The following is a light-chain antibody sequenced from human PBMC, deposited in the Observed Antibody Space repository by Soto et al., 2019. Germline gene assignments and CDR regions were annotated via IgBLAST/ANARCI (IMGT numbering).Light chain of an antibody. CDR2: AAS. CDR3: QRYYSYLIT. J-gene: IGKJ5*01. V-gene: IGKV1-8*01. CDR1: QGISSY. Sequence: AILMTQSPSSLSASPRDRVTITCRASQGISSYLAWYQQKPGKAPKLLLYAASTLQSGVPSRFSGSVSGTDFTLTISCLQSEDFATYYCQRYYSYLITFGQGTRLEI.